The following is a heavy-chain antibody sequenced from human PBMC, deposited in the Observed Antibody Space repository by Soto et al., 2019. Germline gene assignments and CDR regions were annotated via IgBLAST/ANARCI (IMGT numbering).Heavy chain of an antibody. V-gene: IGHV3-74*01. CDR3: ARDFGDCSSLGCDY. CDR2: IDSGGTGT. Sequence: GGSLGLSCVVSGISLRDKWFHWVRQVPGKGLVWVARIDSGGTGTSYADSVKGRFTVSRDYAKNTVYLQMNSLTAEDTAVYYCARDFGDCSSLGCDYWGQGTLVTVSS. J-gene: IGHJ4*02. CDR1: GISLRDKW. D-gene: IGHD2-21*02.